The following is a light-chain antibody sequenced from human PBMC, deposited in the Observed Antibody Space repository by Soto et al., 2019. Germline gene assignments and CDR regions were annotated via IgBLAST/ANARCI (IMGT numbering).Light chain of an antibody. CDR3: QHYNNWPRT. Sequence: TQSPATLSLSPGERAILSCRASQRVTSNLAWDQQTPGQSPRLLIYGMSIRATGVPDRFSGSGSGTEFTLTISHLQSADFAVYFCQHYNNWPRTFGGGTKVEIK. CDR2: GMS. V-gene: IGKV3-15*01. J-gene: IGKJ4*01. CDR1: QRVTSN.